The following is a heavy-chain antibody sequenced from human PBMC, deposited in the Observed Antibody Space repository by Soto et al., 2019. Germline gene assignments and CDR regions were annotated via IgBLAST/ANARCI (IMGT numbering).Heavy chain of an antibody. J-gene: IGHJ6*02. CDR1: GFTFSSYA. V-gene: IGHV3-30*04. CDR3: ASSDSSGYYYYYGMDV. CDR2: ISYDGSNK. D-gene: IGHD3-22*01. Sequence: GGSLRLSCAASGFTFSSYAMHWVRQAPGKGLEWVAVISYDGSNKYYADSVKGRFTISRDNSKNTLYLQMNSLRAEDTAVYDCASSDSSGYYYYYGMDVWGQGTTVTVSS.